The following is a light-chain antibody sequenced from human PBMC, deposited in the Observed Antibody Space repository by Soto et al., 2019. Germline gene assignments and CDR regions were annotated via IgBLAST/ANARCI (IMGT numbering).Light chain of an antibody. J-gene: IGLJ2*01. CDR3: CSYAGSSTWL. CDR2: EAS. Sequence: QSALTQPASVSGSPGQSITISCTGTSSDVGSYNLVSWYQQHPGKAPKLMIYEASKRPSGVSYRFSGSKSGNTASLTISGLQAEDEADYYCCSYAGSSTWLFGGGTKLTVL. CDR1: SSDVGSYNL. V-gene: IGLV2-23*01.